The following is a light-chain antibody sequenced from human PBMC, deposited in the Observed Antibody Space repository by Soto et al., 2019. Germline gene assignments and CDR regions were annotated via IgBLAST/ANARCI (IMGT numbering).Light chain of an antibody. Sequence: EIVLTQSPATLSLSPGERATLSCRASQSVRSYLAWYQQKPGQAPRLLIYDTSVRATGIPPRFSGSGSETDFTLTIISLEPEDFAVYYCQQRYNWPPITFGQGTRLEIK. CDR3: QQRYNWPPIT. CDR2: DTS. V-gene: IGKV3-11*01. CDR1: QSVRSY. J-gene: IGKJ5*01.